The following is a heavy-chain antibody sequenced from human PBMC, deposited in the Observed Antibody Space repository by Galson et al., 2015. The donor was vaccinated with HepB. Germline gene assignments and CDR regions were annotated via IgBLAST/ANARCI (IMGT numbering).Heavy chain of an antibody. CDR2: TYYRSKWHN. CDR1: GDSVSSNSAA. Sequence: CAISGDSVSSNSAAWNCIRQSPSRGLEGLGRTYYRSKWHNDYAVSVKSRITINTDTSKNQFSLQLNSVTPEDTAVYYCAREMGDIVVVPDAIWYYYYYGMDVWGQGTTVTVSS. J-gene: IGHJ6*02. CDR3: AREMGDIVVVPDAIWYYYYYGMDV. D-gene: IGHD2-2*02. V-gene: IGHV6-1*01.